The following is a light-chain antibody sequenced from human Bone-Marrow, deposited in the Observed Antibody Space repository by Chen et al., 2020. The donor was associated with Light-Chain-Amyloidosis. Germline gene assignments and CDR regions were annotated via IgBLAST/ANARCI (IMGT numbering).Light chain of an antibody. CDR2: RDT. CDR1: DLPTKY. V-gene: IGLV3-25*03. Sequence: SYALTQPLSVSVSPGPTARITCSGDDLPTKYAYWYQQKPGQAPVLVIHRDTERPSGISERFSGSSSGTTATLTISGVQAEDEADYHCQSADSSGTYEVIFGGGTKLTVL. J-gene: IGLJ2*01. CDR3: QSADSSGTYEVI.